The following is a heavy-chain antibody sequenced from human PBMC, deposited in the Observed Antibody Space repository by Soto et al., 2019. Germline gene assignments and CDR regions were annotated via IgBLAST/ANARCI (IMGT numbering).Heavy chain of an antibody. CDR2: IHYTSGDT. CDR3: ARADMDDGSGYANY. J-gene: IGHJ4*02. V-gene: IGHV4-59*01. D-gene: IGHD3-22*01. CDR1: GASITKSY. Sequence: PSETLSLTCSVSGASITKSYWSWIRQSPGKRLEWLAYIHYTSGDTDYHPSFKSRSSISLDASRAQFSLRLRSVSAADTAVYYCARADMDDGSGYANYWGPGTLVTVSS.